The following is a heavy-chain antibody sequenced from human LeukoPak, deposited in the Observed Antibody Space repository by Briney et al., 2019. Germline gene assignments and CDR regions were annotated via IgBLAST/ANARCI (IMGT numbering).Heavy chain of an antibody. CDR2: INHSGST. J-gene: IGHJ4*02. CDR1: GGPFGGYY. D-gene: IGHD2-2*01. V-gene: IGHV4-34*01. CDR3: ASRSFPAGMDY. Sequence: SETLSLTCAVYGGPFGGYYWSWIRQPPGKGLEWIGEINHSGSTNYNPSLKSRVTISVDTSKNQFSLELSSVTAADTAVYYCASRSFPAGMDYWGQGTLVTVSS.